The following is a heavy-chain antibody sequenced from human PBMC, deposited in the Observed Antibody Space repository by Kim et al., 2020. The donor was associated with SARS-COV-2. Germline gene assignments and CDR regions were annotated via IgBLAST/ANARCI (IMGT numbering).Heavy chain of an antibody. J-gene: IGHJ3*02. D-gene: IGHD6-13*01. Sequence: DPGKGRFTIPRDNAKNSLYLQMNSLRAEDTALYYCAKDSGYSSSHDAFDIWGQGTMVTVSS. CDR3: AKDSGYSSSHDAFDI. V-gene: IGHV3-9*01.